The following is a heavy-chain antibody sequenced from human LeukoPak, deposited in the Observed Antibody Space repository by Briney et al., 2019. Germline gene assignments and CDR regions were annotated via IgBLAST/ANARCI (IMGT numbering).Heavy chain of an antibody. CDR2: IGSRGSDI. CDR1: GFEFSDYG. CDR3: AKQFYYYDSSGYLRRLGAFDI. V-gene: IGHV3-21*01. J-gene: IGHJ3*02. Sequence: SGGSLRLSCAASGFEFSDYGMNWVRQAPGGGLEWVSSIGSRGSDIYYSDSVKGRFAISRDNAKNSLYLQMNNLRVEDTAVYYCAKQFYYYDSSGYLRRLGAFDIWGQGTMVTVSS. D-gene: IGHD3-22*01.